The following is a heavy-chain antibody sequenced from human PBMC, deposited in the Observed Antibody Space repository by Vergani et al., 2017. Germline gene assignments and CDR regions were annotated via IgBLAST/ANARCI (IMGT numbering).Heavy chain of an antibody. CDR3: ARDLAYCHEGSCAL. V-gene: IGHV3-30*02. Sequence: QVQPVQSGGGVVQPGGSLILSCVAFGFTFNRYGMQWVRQAPGKGLEWVAYVLFDGSNEYYADSVKGRFIVSRDNSNDALYLQMNSLRTDDTAVYYCARDLAYCHEGSCALWGQGSVVTVSS. CDR1: GFTFNRYG. D-gene: IGHD2-15*01. CDR2: VLFDGSNE. J-gene: IGHJ4*02.